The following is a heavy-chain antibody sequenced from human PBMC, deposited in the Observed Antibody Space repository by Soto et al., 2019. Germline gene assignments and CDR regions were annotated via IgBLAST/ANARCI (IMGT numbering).Heavy chain of an antibody. V-gene: IGHV4-39*01. J-gene: IGHJ5*02. CDR3: ATSNWFDP. CDR2: IYYSGST. CDR1: GGSISSRGYY. Sequence: QLQLQESGPGLVKPSETLSLTCTVSGGSISSRGYYWGWIRQPPGKGLEWIGNIYYSGSTYYNPSLKSRVTISVDTSTNQFSLKLSSVTAADTAVYYCATSNWFDPWGQGTLVTVSS.